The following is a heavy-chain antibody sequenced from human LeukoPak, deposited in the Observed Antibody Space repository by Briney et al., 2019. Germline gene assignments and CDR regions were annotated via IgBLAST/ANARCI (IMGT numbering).Heavy chain of an antibody. CDR3: ARQRADYFYHYLDV. CDR2: VYYGGNT. CDR1: GGSISSSSYY. Sequence: SETLSLTCTVSGGSISSSSYYWDWVRQPPGKGLEWIGNVYYGGNTFYNSSLESRVTISVDMSKNQFSPKLSSLTAADTAVYYCARQRADYFYHYLDVWGKGTSVTVSS. V-gene: IGHV4-39*01. J-gene: IGHJ6*03.